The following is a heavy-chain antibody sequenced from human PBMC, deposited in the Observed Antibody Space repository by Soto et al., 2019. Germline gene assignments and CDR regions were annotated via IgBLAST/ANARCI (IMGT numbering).Heavy chain of an antibody. J-gene: IGHJ3*02. CDR2: ISSSSSTI. D-gene: IGHD3-9*01. Sequence: GGSLRLSCAASGFTFSSYSMNWVRQAPGKGLEWVSYISSSSSTIYYADSVKGRFTISRDNAKNSLYLQMNSLRAEDTAVYYCARGLRYFDWLSSPDAFDIWGQGTMVTVSS. V-gene: IGHV3-48*01. CDR3: ARGLRYFDWLSSPDAFDI. CDR1: GFTFSSYS.